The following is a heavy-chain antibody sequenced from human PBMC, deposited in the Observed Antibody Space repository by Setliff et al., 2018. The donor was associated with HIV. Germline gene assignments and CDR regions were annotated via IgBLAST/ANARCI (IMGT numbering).Heavy chain of an antibody. J-gene: IGHJ6*03. CDR1: EFTFSSYA. CDR2: ISYDGSNK. CDR3: ARGVDLLTAPSYYYYYMDV. V-gene: IGHV3-30*04. Sequence: PGGSLRLSCEASEFTFSSYAMHWVRQAPGKGLEWVAVISYDGSNKYYADSVKGRFTISRDNAKNSLYLQMNSLRAEDTAVYYCARGVDLLTAPSYYYYYMDVWGKGTTVTVSS. D-gene: IGHD3-9*01.